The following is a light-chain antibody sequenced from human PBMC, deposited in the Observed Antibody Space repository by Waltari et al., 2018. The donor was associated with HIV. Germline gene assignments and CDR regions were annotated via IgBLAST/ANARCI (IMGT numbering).Light chain of an antibody. CDR3: SSYAGTINFVI. CDR2: EIS. J-gene: IGLJ2*01. V-gene: IGLV2-8*01. CDR1: SSDVGGYKF. Sequence: QSALTQPPSASGSPGQSVTISCTGTSSDVGGYKFVSWCQQHPGKAPRLLIYEISQRPSGVPDRFSGSKSGNTASLTVSGLQAEDEADYYCSSYAGTINFVIFGGGTKLTVL.